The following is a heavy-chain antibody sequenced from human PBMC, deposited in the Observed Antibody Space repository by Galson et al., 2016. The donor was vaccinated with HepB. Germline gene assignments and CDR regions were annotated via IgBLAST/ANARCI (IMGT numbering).Heavy chain of an antibody. Sequence: VGVGWIRQPPGKALEWLALVYWDDERRYNPSLKSRLIIYKDTSENQVVLTMTNVDPVDTATYYCARRRSNSYYFDFWGQGTLVTVSS. CDR1: VG. D-gene: IGHD6-6*01. CDR2: VYWDDER. CDR3: ARRRSNSYYFDF. J-gene: IGHJ4*02. V-gene: IGHV2-5*02.